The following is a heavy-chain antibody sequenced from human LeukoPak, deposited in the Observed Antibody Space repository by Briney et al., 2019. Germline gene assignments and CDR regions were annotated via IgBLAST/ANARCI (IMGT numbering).Heavy chain of an antibody. D-gene: IGHD2-21*01. CDR2: TNHRRST. CDR3: AMIDIVATGGWFDP. J-gene: IGHJ5*02. CDR1: GGSIRGYY. V-gene: IGHV4-34*01. Sequence: PSETLSLTCAVYGGSIRGYYWPWLRQPPGKRREWIGETNHRRSTNYNPPLKRRVTISVDTSKNQLSLKFTSVTAADTAVYYCAMIDIVATGGWFDPWGQGTLVTVSS.